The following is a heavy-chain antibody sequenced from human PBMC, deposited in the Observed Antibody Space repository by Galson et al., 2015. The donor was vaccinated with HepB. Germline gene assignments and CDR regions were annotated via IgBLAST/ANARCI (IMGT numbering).Heavy chain of an antibody. J-gene: IGHJ4*02. CDR3: ATDVLDDSRQPVRDY. CDR1: GFTFSSYG. D-gene: IGHD6-13*01. Sequence: SLRLSCAASGFTFSSYGMHWVRQAPGKGLEWVAVISYDGSNKYYADSVKGRFTISRDNSKNTLYLQMNSLRAEDTAVYYCATDVLDDSRQPVRDYWGQGTLVTVSS. CDR2: ISYDGSNK. V-gene: IGHV3-30*03.